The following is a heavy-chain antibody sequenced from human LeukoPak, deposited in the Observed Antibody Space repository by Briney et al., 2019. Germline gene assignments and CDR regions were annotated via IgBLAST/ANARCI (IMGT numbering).Heavy chain of an antibody. CDR2: IWYDGSNK. CDR1: GFTFSNYG. V-gene: IGHV3-33*06. CDR3: AKGDGYNYGYFDY. D-gene: IGHD5-18*01. J-gene: IGHJ4*02. Sequence: GGSLRLSCAASGFTFSNYGIHWVRQVPGKGLEWVAVIWYDGSNKYHADSVKGRFTISRDNSKNTLYLQMNSLRAEDTAVYYCAKGDGYNYGYFDYWGQGTLVTVSS.